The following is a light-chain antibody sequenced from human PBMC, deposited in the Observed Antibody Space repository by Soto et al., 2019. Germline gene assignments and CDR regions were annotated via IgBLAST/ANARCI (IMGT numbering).Light chain of an antibody. J-gene: IGKJ5*01. Sequence: EIVLTQSPATLSLSPGERATLSCRASQSVSRHLAWYQQKPGQAPRLLIYDASNRATGIPARFSGSGSGTDFTLTISSLEPEDFAVYYCQQYNKWPPITFGQGHDWRL. CDR2: DAS. V-gene: IGKV3-11*01. CDR1: QSVSRH. CDR3: QQYNKWPPIT.